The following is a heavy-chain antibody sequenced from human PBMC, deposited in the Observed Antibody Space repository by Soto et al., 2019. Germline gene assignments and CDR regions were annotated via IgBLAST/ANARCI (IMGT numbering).Heavy chain of an antibody. V-gene: IGHV3-74*03. Sequence: EVQLVESGGGLVQPGGSLRLSCAASGFTFSGYWMHWVRQAPGKGLVWVSRVHSDGSATTYADSVKGRFTISRDNTKTTVYLQMNSLGAEDAAVYFCARGGAGNFESWGRGTLVTVSS. D-gene: IGHD3-10*01. CDR1: GFTFSGYW. J-gene: IGHJ4*02. CDR3: ARGGAGNFES. CDR2: VHSDGSAT.